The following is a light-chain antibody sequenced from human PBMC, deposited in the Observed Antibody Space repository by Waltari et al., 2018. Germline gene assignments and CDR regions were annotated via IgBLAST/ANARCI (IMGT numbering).Light chain of an antibody. Sequence: QSVLTQPPSVSAAPGQRVTISCSGGRSNIGNNYVSWYRQFPGTAPKLLIYEDTERPSGCAGRFSGSKSGTSATLDITGLQAGDEADYYCGTWDSSLSGAVFGGGTHLTVL. CDR3: GTWDSSLSGAV. V-gene: IGLV1-51*02. J-gene: IGLJ7*01. CDR1: RSNIGNNY. CDR2: EDT.